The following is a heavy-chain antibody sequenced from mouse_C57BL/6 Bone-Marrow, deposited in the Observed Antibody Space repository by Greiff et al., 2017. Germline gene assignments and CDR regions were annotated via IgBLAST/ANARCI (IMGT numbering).Heavy chain of an antibody. CDR3: ARDGDYDGGYAMDY. V-gene: IGHV7-1*01. Sequence: VQLKESGGGLVQSGRSLRLSCATSGFTFSDFYMEWVRQAPGKGLEWIAASRNKANDYTTESSASVKGRFIVSRDTSQSILYLQMNALRAEDTAIYYCARDGDYDGGYAMDYWGQGTSVTVSS. CDR2: SRNKANDYTT. D-gene: IGHD2-4*01. J-gene: IGHJ4*01. CDR1: GFTFSDFY.